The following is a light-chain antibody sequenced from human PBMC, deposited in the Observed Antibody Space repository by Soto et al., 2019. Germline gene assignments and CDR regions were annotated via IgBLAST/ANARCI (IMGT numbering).Light chain of an antibody. V-gene: IGKV3-15*01. CDR3: QQYNNWLLIT. CDR1: QSVSSN. CDR2: GAS. J-gene: IGKJ5*01. Sequence: EIVMTQYPATLSVSPGERATLSCRASQSVSSNLAWYQQKPGQAPRLLIYGASTRATGIPARFSGSGSGTEFTLTISSLQSEDFAVYYCQQYNNWLLITFGQGTRLEIK.